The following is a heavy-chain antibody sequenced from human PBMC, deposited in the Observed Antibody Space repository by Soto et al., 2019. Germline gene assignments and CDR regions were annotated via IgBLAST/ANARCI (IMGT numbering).Heavy chain of an antibody. D-gene: IGHD6-13*01. CDR2: IGGGGVPT. J-gene: IGHJ5*02. V-gene: IGHV3-23*01. CDR3: AKGPWQPAPCFDP. Sequence: EVQVLESGGGLVQPGGSLRLSCAASGFTFSNYAMSWVRQAPGKGLEWVSAIGGGGVPTYHADSVKGRFTISRDNSKNTLYRQMNSLGADGTAVYYCAKGPWQPAPCFDPWGLGTLVTVSS. CDR1: GFTFSNYA.